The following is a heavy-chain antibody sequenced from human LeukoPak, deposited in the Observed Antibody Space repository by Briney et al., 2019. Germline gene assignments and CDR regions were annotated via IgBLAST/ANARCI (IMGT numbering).Heavy chain of an antibody. CDR1: GYTFTSYG. V-gene: IGHV1-18*01. Sequence: GASVKVSCKASGYTFTSYGISWVRQAPGQGLEWMGWISAYNGNTNYAQKLQGRVTMTTDTSTSTAYMELRSLRSDDTAVYFCAREALLLSGYAFDYWGQGTLVTVSS. CDR2: ISAYNGNT. J-gene: IGHJ4*02. CDR3: AREALLLSGYAFDY. D-gene: IGHD3-22*01.